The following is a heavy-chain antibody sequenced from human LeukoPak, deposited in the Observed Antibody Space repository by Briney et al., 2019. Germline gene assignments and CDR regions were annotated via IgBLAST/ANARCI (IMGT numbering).Heavy chain of an antibody. CDR2: IYHSGST. CDR3: ARHTRGWYPFDY. Sequence: SETLSLTCTVSGGSISSNYWSWIRQPPGKGLEWIGYIYHSGSTNYNPSLKSRVTISLDTSKNQFSLKLSSVTAADAAVYYCARHTRGWYPFDYWGQGTLVTVSS. CDR1: GGSISSNY. J-gene: IGHJ4*02. V-gene: IGHV4-59*01. D-gene: IGHD6-19*01.